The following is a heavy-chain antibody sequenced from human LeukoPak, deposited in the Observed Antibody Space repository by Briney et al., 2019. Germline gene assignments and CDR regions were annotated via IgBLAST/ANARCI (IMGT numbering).Heavy chain of an antibody. Sequence: GGSLRLSCAASGFTFSSYAMSWVRQAPGKGLEWVSGISWNSGSIGYADSVKGRFTISRDNAKNSLYLQMNSLRAEDTALYYCAKDSGSYYGFDYWGQGTLVTVSS. CDR3: AKDSGSYYGFDY. V-gene: IGHV3-9*01. CDR1: GFTFSSYA. CDR2: ISWNSGSI. D-gene: IGHD1-26*01. J-gene: IGHJ4*02.